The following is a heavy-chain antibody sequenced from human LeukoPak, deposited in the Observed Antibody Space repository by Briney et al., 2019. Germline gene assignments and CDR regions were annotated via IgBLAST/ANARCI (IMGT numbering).Heavy chain of an antibody. CDR3: ARARKTSGWYGDY. CDR2: IYPGDSDT. D-gene: IGHD6-19*01. CDR1: GYSFTTYW. V-gene: IGHV5-51*01. J-gene: IGHJ4*02. Sequence: GASLQISCKGSGYSFTTYWIGWVRQMPGKGLEWMGIIYPGDSDTRYSPSFQGQVTISADKSINTAYLQWISLKASDTAMYYCARARKTSGWYGDYWGQGTLVTASS.